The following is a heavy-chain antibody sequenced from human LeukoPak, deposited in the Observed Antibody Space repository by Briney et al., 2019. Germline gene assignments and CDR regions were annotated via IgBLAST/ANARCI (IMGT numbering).Heavy chain of an antibody. D-gene: IGHD6-13*01. CDR1: GYTFTSYG. V-gene: IGHV1-18*01. CDR2: ISAYNGNT. Sequence: ASVKVSCKASGYTFTSYGISWVRQAPGQGLEWMGWISAYNGNTNYAQKLQGRVTMTTDTSTSTAYMELRSLRSDDTAVYYCARSIAAAAEHDAFDIWGQGTMVTVSS. J-gene: IGHJ3*02. CDR3: ARSIAAAAEHDAFDI.